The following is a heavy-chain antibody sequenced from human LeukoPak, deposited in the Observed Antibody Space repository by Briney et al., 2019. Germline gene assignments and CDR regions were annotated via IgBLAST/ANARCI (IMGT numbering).Heavy chain of an antibody. J-gene: IGHJ3*02. V-gene: IGHV4-4*09. Sequence: SETLSLTCTVSGGSISSYYWSWIRQPPGKGKEWIGYISTSGSTNSNPSLKSRVTISVDTSKNHFSLTLSSVTAADTAVYYCASSGYYHDAFDIWGQGTMVTVSS. CDR2: ISTSGST. D-gene: IGHD3-22*01. CDR1: GGSISSYY. CDR3: ASSGYYHDAFDI.